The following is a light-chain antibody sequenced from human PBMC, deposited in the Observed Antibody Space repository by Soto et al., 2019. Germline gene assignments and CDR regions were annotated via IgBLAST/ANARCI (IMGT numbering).Light chain of an antibody. CDR3: CSYAGSYTYV. Sequence: QSALTQPRSVSGSPGQSVTISCTGTSRDVGGYDYVSWYQQHPGKAPKLMFYDVSKRPSGVPDRFSGSKSGNTASLTISGLQAEDEAAYYCCSYAGSYTYVFGTETKLTVL. V-gene: IGLV2-11*01. J-gene: IGLJ1*01. CDR2: DVS. CDR1: SRDVGGYDY.